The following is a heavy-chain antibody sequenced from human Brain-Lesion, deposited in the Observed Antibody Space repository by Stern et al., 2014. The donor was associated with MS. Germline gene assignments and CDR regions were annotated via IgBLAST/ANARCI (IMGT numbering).Heavy chain of an antibody. D-gene: IGHD2-2*01. CDR3: ARGRVVPGFQYYATDV. CDR2: IFNRGST. V-gene: IGHV4-61*02. J-gene: IGHJ6*02. CDR1: GGSISSGGYY. Sequence: QVQLVQSGPGLVKPSQTLSLSCTVSGGSISSGGYYWSWIRQPAGKGLEWIGRIFNRGSTSYNPSLKSGVTISKDTSKNQFSLRLNSMTAADTAVYYCARGRVVPGFQYYATDVWGQGTTVIVSS.